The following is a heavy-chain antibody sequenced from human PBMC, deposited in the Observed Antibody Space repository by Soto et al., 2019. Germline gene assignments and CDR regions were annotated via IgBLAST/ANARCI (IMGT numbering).Heavy chain of an antibody. Sequence: GGSLRLSCAASGFTFSNAWMGWVRQAPGKGLEWVGRIKSKTDGETTDYVAPVNGRFTISRDDSKNTLYLQMNSLKTEDTAVNYCTTARPWMSYWGQGTQVTVSS. CDR3: TTARPWMSY. CDR2: IKSKTDGETT. CDR1: GFTFSNAW. J-gene: IGHJ4*02. D-gene: IGHD1-1*01. V-gene: IGHV3-15*01.